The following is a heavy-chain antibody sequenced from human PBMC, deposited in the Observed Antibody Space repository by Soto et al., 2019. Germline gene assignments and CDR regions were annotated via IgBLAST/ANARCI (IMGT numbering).Heavy chain of an antibody. V-gene: IGHV3-43*01. Sequence: VQLVESGGAVVQPGGSLRLSCSTSGFTFDDFTMHWVRQVPGKGLEWVSVISWAGDTTVYADSVKGRFSISRDNKKKSLHLQMNSLRTEDSAIYYCAKDVSGRWWYYAMDVWGQGTTVTVS. D-gene: IGHD2-15*01. J-gene: IGHJ6*02. CDR2: ISWAGDTT. CDR3: AKDVSGRWWYYAMDV. CDR1: GFTFDDFT.